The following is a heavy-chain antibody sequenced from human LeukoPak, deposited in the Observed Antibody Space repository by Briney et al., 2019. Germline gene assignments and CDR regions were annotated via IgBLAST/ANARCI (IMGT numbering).Heavy chain of an antibody. CDR3: ARAAYGSGMAGFDP. D-gene: IGHD3-10*01. V-gene: IGHV1-69*13. J-gene: IGHJ5*02. Sequence: GASVKVSCKASGYTFTSYAISWGRQAPGQGLEWMGGIIPIFGTANYAQKFQGRVTITADESTSTAYMELSSLRSEDTAVYYCARAAYGSGMAGFDPWGQGTLVTVSS. CDR1: GYTFTSYA. CDR2: IIPIFGTA.